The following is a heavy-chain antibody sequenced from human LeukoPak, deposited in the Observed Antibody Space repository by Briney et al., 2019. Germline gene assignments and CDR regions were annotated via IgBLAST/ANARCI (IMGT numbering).Heavy chain of an antibody. J-gene: IGHJ4*02. CDR2: IYSGGST. D-gene: IGHD5-12*01. V-gene: IGHV3-66*02. Sequence: GSLRLSCAASGFTVSSNYMSWVRQAPGKGLEWVSVIYSGGSTYYADSVKGRFTISRDNSKNTLYLQMNSLRAEDTAVYYCARVGGYSGYDPKDYYFDYWGQGTLVTVSS. CDR1: GFTVSSNY. CDR3: ARVGGYSGYDPKDYYFDY.